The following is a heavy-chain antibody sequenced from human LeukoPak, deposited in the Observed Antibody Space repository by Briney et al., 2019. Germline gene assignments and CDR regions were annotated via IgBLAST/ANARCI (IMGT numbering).Heavy chain of an antibody. CDR3: TRKDIAGDAFDI. Sequence: GGSLRLSCAASGFTFSSYNMNWVRQAPGKGLEWVSSITSSSSYIYYADSVKGRFTISRDNAKNSLYLQMNSLRAEDTAVYYCTRKDIAGDAFDIWGQGTMVTVSS. CDR1: GFTFSSYN. J-gene: IGHJ3*02. V-gene: IGHV3-21*01. CDR2: ITSSSSYI. D-gene: IGHD5-12*01.